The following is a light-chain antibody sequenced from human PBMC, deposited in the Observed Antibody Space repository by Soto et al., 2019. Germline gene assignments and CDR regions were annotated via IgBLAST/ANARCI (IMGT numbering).Light chain of an antibody. CDR2: GAS. CDR3: QQYGSSLYT. J-gene: IGKJ2*01. CDR1: QSVSSSY. V-gene: IGKV3-20*01. Sequence: EIVLTQSPGTLSLSPGERATLSCRASQSVSSSYLAWYQQKPGQAPRLLIYGASTRATGIAARFSGSGSGTEFTLTISSLQPDDFATYYCQQYGSSLYTFGQGTKVDIK.